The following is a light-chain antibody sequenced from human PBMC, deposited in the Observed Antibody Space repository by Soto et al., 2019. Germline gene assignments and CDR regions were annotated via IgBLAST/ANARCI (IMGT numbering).Light chain of an antibody. Sequence: QSVLTQPPSVPGAPGQRVTISCTGSSSNVGAGYDVHWYQQLPGTAPKLLIYSDINRPSGVPDRFSGSRSGISASLAITGLQAEDEADYYCQSYDSSLSGSVFGGGTKLTVL. J-gene: IGLJ3*02. CDR1: SSNVGAGYD. V-gene: IGLV1-40*01. CDR3: QSYDSSLSGSV. CDR2: SDI.